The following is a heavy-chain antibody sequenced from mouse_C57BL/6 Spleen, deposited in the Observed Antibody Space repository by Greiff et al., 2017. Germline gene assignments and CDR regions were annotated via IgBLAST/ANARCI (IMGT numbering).Heavy chain of an antibody. V-gene: IGHV2-5*01. CDR2: IWRGGST. CDR1: GFSLTSYG. CDR3: AKNSGIYDGYYYAMDY. D-gene: IGHD2-3*01. J-gene: IGHJ4*01. Sequence: QVQLKESGPGLVQPSQSLSITCTVSGFSLTSYGVHWVRQSPGKGLEWLGVIWRGGSTDYNAAFMSRLSITKDNSKSQVFFKMNSLQADDTAIYYCAKNSGIYDGYYYAMDYWGQVTSVTVSS.